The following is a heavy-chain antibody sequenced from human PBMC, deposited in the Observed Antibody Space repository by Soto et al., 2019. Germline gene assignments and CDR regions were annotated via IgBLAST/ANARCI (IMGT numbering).Heavy chain of an antibody. Sequence: QLQLQESGSGLVKPSQTLSLTCAVSGGSISSGGYSWSWIRQPPGKGLEWIGYIYHSGSTYYNPSLKSRVTISVDRSKNQFSLKLSSVTAADTAVYYCARDTDGVHMVRGYGMDVWGQGTTVTVSS. CDR1: GGSISSGGYS. CDR3: ARDTDGVHMVRGYGMDV. V-gene: IGHV4-30-2*01. CDR2: IYHSGST. J-gene: IGHJ6*02. D-gene: IGHD3-10*01.